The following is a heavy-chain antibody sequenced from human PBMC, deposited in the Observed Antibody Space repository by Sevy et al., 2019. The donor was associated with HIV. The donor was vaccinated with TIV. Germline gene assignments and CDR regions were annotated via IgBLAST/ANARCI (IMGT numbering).Heavy chain of an antibody. CDR1: GYTFTTYD. D-gene: IGHD3-3*01. J-gene: IGHJ6*02. Sequence: ASVKVSCAAFGYTFTTYDINWVRQAPGQGLEWMGWMSPNTGATGFAQKFQGRVTLTRNKSITTAYMELSSLTYEDTASYYCARGGNGDFWSYEYYYYGMDVWGQGTTVTVSS. V-gene: IGHV1-8*01. CDR2: MSPNTGAT. CDR3: ARGGNGDFWSYEYYYYGMDV.